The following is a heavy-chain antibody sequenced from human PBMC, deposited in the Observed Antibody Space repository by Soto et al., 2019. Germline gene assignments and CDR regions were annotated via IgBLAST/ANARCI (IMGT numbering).Heavy chain of an antibody. CDR2: IYYSGST. D-gene: IGHD4-17*01. V-gene: IGHV4-59*08. CDR1: GGSISSYY. Sequence: SETLSLTCTVSGGSISSYYWSWIRQPPGKGLGWIGYIYYSGSTNYNPSLKSRVTISVDTSKNQFSLKLSSVTAADTAVYYCARRYGDYYYYYMDVWGKGTTVTVSS. CDR3: ARRYGDYYYYYMDV. J-gene: IGHJ6*03.